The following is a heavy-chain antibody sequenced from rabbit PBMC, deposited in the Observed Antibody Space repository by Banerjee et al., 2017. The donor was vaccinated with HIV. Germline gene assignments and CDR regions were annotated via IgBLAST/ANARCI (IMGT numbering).Heavy chain of an antibody. D-gene: IGHD2-1*01. CDR1: GFSFSSGYY. J-gene: IGHJ4*01. CDR3: ARPYGGRAGFYFDL. V-gene: IGHV1S40*01. Sequence: QSLEESGGDLVKPGASLTLTCPASGFSFSSGYYMCWVRQAPGKGLEWIACIGASSNGNTYYASWAKGRFTISKASSTTVTLQMTSLTVADTATYFCARPYGGRAGFYFDLWGQGTLVTVS. CDR2: IGASSNGNT.